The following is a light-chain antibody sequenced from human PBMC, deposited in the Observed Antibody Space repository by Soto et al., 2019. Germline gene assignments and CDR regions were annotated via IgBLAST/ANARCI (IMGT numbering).Light chain of an antibody. J-gene: IGLJ3*02. CDR2: DVS. Sequence: QSVLTQPRSVSGSPGQSVTISCTGTTSDVGGHNYVSWYQQNPGKAPQLIIYDVSVRPSGVPDRFSGSKSANTAFLTISGLQAEDEADYYCCSYAGTYNWVFGGGTKVTVL. V-gene: IGLV2-11*01. CDR1: TSDVGGHNY. CDR3: CSYAGTYNWV.